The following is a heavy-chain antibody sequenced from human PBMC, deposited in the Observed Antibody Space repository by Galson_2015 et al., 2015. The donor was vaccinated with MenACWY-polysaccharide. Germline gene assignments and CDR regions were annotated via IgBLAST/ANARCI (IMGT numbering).Heavy chain of an antibody. V-gene: IGHV3-7*01. Sequence: SLRLSCAASALTFSSYWMSWVRQAPGKGLEWVANINLDGRDKYYVDSVRGRFTISRDNARNSLYLQMNSLRVEDTAVYYCARQRGYSYGYKDYWGQGTLLTVSS. J-gene: IGHJ4*02. CDR3: ARQRGYSYGYKDY. CDR1: ALTFSSYW. D-gene: IGHD5-18*01. CDR2: INLDGRDK.